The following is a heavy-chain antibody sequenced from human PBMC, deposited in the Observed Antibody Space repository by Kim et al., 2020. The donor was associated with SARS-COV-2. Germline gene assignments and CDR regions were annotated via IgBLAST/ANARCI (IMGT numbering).Heavy chain of an antibody. CDR2: MSPYSGHT. CDR3: ARGSEGAFDI. CDR1: GYTFTNKD. Sequence: ASVKVSCKASGYTFTNKDINWVRQAPGQGLEWMGWMSPYSGHTGYAQKVQGRVTMTRNTSIATAYMELSSLRSDDTAVYYCARGSEGAFDICGQGTVVTV. J-gene: IGHJ3*02. V-gene: IGHV1-8*01.